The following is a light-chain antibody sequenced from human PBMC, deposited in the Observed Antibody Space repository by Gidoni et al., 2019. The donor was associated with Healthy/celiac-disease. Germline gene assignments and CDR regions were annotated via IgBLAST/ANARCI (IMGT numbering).Light chain of an antibody. V-gene: IGLV3-21*02. Sequence: SYVLTQPPSVPVAPGQTARITCGGNNIGSKSVHWYQQKPGQALVLVVYDDSDRPSGIPERFSGSNSGNTATLTISMVEAGDEADYYCQVWDSSSDHPGVFGGGTKLTVL. CDR2: DDS. J-gene: IGLJ2*01. CDR1: NIGSKS. CDR3: QVWDSSSDHPGV.